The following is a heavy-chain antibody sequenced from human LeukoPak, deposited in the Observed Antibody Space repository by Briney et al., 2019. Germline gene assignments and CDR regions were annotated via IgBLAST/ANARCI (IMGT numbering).Heavy chain of an antibody. Sequence: ASVKVSCKASGGTFSSYAISWVRQAPGQGLEWMGGIIPIFGTANYAQKFQGRVTITADESTSTAYMELSSLRSEDTAVYYCARVEEWLGNFDYWGQGTWSPSPQ. CDR3: ARVEEWLGNFDY. CDR2: IIPIFGTA. CDR1: GGTFSSYA. V-gene: IGHV1-69*13. D-gene: IGHD6-19*01. J-gene: IGHJ4*02.